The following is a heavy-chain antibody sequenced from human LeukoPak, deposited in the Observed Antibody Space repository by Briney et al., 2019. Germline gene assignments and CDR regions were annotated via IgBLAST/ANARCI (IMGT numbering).Heavy chain of an antibody. V-gene: IGHV3-15*01. CDR1: GFTFSNAW. CDR3: TTDTTYCTNGVCYPSDDY. D-gene: IGHD2-8*01. CDR2: IKSKTDGGTT. J-gene: IGHJ4*02. Sequence: GGSLRLSCAASGFTFSNAWMSWVRQAPGKGLEWVGRIKSKTDGGTTDYAAPVKGRFTISRDDSKNTLYLQMNSLKTEDTAVYYCTTDTTYCTNGVCYPSDDYWGQGTLVTVSS.